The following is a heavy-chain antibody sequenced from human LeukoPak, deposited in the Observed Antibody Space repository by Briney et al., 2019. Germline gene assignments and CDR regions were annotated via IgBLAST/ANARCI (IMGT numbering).Heavy chain of an antibody. J-gene: IGHJ3*02. CDR3: VRDVDRGAIITGAFDI. D-gene: IGHD5-24*01. CDR2: IRQDGTEK. CDR1: GFTFSRYW. Sequence: GGSLRLSCAASGFTFSRYWMTWVRQAPGKGLEWVATIRQDGTEKYYVDSVKGRFIVSRDNAKNSLYLQMNGLRVEDTAVYHCVRDVDRGAIITGAFDIWGQGTMVAVSS. V-gene: IGHV3-7*01.